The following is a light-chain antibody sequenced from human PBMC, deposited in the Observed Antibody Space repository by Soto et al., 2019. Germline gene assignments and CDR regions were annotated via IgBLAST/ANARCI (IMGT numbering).Light chain of an antibody. CDR1: QSVLFSTNNKNF. J-gene: IGKJ2*01. CDR2: WAS. CDR3: QQYYSPPYT. V-gene: IGKV4-1*01. Sequence: DIVMTQSPDSLAVSLGERATVNCKSSQSVLFSTNNKNFLAWYQQKPGQPPKLLLYWASTRESGVPDRFSGSGSGTDFTLTINSLQDEDVALYYCQQYYSPPYTFGQGTKVEIK.